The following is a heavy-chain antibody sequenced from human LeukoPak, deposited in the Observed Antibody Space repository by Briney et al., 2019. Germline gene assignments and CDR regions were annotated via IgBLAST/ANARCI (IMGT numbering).Heavy chain of an antibody. CDR1: GYTFTSYA. CDR2: INTYNGNT. Sequence: GASVKVSCKASGYTFTSYAMNWVRQAPGQGLEWMGWINTYNGNTDYAQNLQGRVTMTTDTSTSTAHMELTNLRSDDTAVYYCARSQRAYGSGSPDYWGQGTLVIVSS. D-gene: IGHD3-10*01. V-gene: IGHV1-18*01. CDR3: ARSQRAYGSGSPDY. J-gene: IGHJ4*02.